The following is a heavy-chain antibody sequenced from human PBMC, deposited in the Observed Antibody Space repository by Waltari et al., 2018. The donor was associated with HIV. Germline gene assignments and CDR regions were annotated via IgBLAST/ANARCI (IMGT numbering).Heavy chain of an antibody. V-gene: IGHV1-69*13. CDR2: IKPPYGRP. CDR1: RLTFPSYG. D-gene: IGHD3-10*01. J-gene: IGHJ4*02. CDR3: ARESSGDFDY. Sequence: QVHVEQSGAEVEKPGSSVKVSCKASRLTFPSYGLSWVRQAPGQGLEWMGGIKPPYGRPNYARQFQGKVIITADDFTNTVYMELTSLASEDTAVYFCARESSGDFDYWGPGTLVTVSS.